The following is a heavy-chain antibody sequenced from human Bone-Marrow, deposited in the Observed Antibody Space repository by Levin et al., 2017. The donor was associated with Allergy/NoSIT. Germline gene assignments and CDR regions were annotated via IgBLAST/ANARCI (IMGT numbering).Heavy chain of an antibody. J-gene: IGHJ5*02. CDR1: GGTFSNSG. Sequence: EASVKVSCRTSGGTFSNSGISWVRQAPGQGLEWLGGIIPVFGTSNYAQKFRDRVTVTADESTSTAYMELRSLTSEDTGVYYCARIPSAYCSGDCYFDHWGQGTLVTVSS. CDR3: ARIPSAYCSGDCYFDH. D-gene: IGHD2-21*02. V-gene: IGHV1-69*13. CDR2: IIPVFGTS.